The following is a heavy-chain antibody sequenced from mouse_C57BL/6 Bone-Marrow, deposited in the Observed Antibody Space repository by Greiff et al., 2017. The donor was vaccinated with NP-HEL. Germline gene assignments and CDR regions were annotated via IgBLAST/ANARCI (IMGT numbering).Heavy chain of an antibody. D-gene: IGHD2-2*01. Sequence: QVQLQQPGAELVRPGSSVKLSCKASGYTFTSYWMDWVKQRPGQGLEWIGNIYPSDSETHYNQKFKDKATLTVDKSSSTAYMRLSSLTSDDSAVYYCALYYRYEEAMDYWGQGTSVTVSS. V-gene: IGHV1-61*01. J-gene: IGHJ4*01. CDR1: GYTFTSYW. CDR3: ALYYRYEEAMDY. CDR2: IYPSDSET.